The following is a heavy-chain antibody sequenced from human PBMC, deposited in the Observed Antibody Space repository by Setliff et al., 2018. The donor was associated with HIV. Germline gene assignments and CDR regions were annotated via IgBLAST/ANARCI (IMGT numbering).Heavy chain of an antibody. Sequence: PSETLSLTCDVSGSSISSGYYWGWIRQSPGKGLEWIATIYHTGSTYYNPSLKSRVTISVDTSKNPFSLKLSSVTAADTAVYYCARGGLTAAGTLLLVGYFDYWGQGTLVTVSS. J-gene: IGHJ4*02. CDR1: GSSISSGYY. D-gene: IGHD6-13*01. CDR3: ARGGLTAAGTLLLVGYFDY. CDR2: IYHTGST. V-gene: IGHV4-38-2*01.